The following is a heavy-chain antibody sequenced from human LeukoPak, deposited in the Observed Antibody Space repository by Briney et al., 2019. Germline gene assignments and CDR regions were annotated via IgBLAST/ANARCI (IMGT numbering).Heavy chain of an antibody. CDR3: ARDFLGAGTVGATSGY. V-gene: IGHV4-39*02. Sequence: SETLSLTCTVSGGSISSSTYYWGWIRQPPGKGLEWIGSIYYSGSTYYNPSLKSRVTISVDTSKNQFSLKLSSVTAADTAVYYCARDFLGAGTVGATSGYWGQGTLVTVSS. CDR2: IYYSGST. D-gene: IGHD1-26*01. CDR1: GGSISSSTYY. J-gene: IGHJ4*02.